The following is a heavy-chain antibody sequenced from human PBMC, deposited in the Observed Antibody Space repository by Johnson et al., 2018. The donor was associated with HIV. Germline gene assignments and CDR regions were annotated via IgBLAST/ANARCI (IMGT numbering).Heavy chain of an antibody. CDR1: GFSFSDYY. J-gene: IGHJ3*02. CDR2: ISSSGSTI. Sequence: QVQLVESGGGLVKPGGSLRLSCAASGFSFSDYYMSWIRQAPGKGLEWVSYISSSGSTIYYADSVKGRFTISRDNSKNTLYLQMNSLRAEDTAVYYCASTSSGWFYAFDIWGQGTMVTVSS. CDR3: ASTSSGWFYAFDI. D-gene: IGHD6-19*01. V-gene: IGHV3-11*04.